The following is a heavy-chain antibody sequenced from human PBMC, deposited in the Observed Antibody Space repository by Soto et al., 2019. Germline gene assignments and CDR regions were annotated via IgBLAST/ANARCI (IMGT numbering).Heavy chain of an antibody. V-gene: IGHV1-18*01. D-gene: IGHD3-10*02. J-gene: IGHJ6*02. CDR2: ISAYNGNT. CDR3: ARALSSNYYYYGMDV. CDR1: GYTFTSYG. Sequence: ASVKVSCKASGYTFTSYGISWVRQAPGQGLEWMGWISAYNGNTNYAQKLQGRVTMTTDTSTSTAYMELRSLRSDDTAVYYCARALSSNYYYYGMDVWGQGTTVAVSS.